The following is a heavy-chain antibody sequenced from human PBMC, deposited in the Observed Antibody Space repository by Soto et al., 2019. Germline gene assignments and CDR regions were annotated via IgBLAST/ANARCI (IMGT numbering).Heavy chain of an antibody. D-gene: IGHD3-3*01. J-gene: IGHJ4*02. CDR3: AVARGYAIFGAGSYDY. V-gene: IGHV1-2*02. Sequence: ASVKVSCKASGYTFTGYYMHWVRQAPGQGLEWMGWINPNSGGTNYAQRFQGRVTMTRDTSISTAYMELSRLRSDDTAVYYCAVARGYAIFGAGSYDYWGQGTLVTVSS. CDR1: GYTFTGYY. CDR2: INPNSGGT.